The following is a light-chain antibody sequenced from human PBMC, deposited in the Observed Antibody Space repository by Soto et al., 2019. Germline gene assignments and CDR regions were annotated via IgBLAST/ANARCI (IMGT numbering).Light chain of an antibody. J-gene: IGLJ1*01. CDR3: CSYAGSSTFV. Sequence: QSALTQPASVSGSPGQSITIPCTGTSRDVGNYDLVSWYQRHPGKAPKVMIHEVNERPSGVSIRFSGSKSGSTASLTISGLQAEDEAEYYCCSYAGSSTFVFGTGTKVTVL. CDR1: SRDVGNYDL. CDR2: EVN. V-gene: IGLV2-23*02.